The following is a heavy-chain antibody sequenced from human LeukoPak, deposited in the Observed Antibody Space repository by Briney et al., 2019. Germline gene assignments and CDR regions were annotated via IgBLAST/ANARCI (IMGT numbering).Heavy chain of an antibody. J-gene: IGHJ4*02. CDR2: FYVGGAT. V-gene: IGHV3-53*01. Sequence: PGGSLRLSCAVSGFSVTNNYMSWVRQAPGKGLAWVSVFYVGGATYYADSVKGRFTISRDHSENTLYLQMKSLRAEDTAVYYCARGDGYNFFDYWGQGTLVTVSS. CDR1: GFSVTNNY. CDR3: ARGDGYNFFDY. D-gene: IGHD5-24*01.